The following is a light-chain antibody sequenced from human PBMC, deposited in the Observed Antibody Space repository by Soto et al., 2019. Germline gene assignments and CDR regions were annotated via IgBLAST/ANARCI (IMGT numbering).Light chain of an antibody. CDR1: SSNIGAGYD. CDR3: QSYDSSLSGYVV. CDR2: GNS. Sequence: QLVLTQPPSVSGAPGQRVTISCTGSSSNIGAGYDVHWYQQLPGTAPKLLIYGNSNRPSGVPDRFSGSKSGTSASLAITGXXXXXXXXXXXQSYDSSLSGYVVFGGGTKLTV. V-gene: IGLV1-40*01. J-gene: IGLJ2*01.